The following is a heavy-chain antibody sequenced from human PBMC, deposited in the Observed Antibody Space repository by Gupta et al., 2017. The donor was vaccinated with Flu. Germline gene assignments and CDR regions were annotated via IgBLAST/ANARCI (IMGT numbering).Heavy chain of an antibody. V-gene: IGHV3-33*01. J-gene: IGHJ4*02. D-gene: IGHD3-3*01. Sequence: RQAPGKGMEWVAVIWYDGSKQYYADSVKGRFTISRDNSKNTLYLQMNGLRAEDTAVYYCGTSGFWSGFSFLDYWGQGTLVTVSS. CDR3: GTSGFWSGFSFLDY. CDR2: IWYDGSKQ.